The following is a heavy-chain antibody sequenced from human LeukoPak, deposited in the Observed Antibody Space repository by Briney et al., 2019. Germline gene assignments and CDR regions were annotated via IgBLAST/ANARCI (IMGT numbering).Heavy chain of an antibody. CDR1: GFTFSSYW. CDR3: ARERPIVADVDLDY. V-gene: IGHV3-7*03. D-gene: IGHD5-12*01. Sequence: PRGSLRLSCAASGFTFSSYWMSWVRQAPGKGLEWVANIKQDGSEKYYVDSVKGRFTISRDNAKNSLYLQMNSLRAEDTAEYYCARERPIVADVDLDYWGQGTLVTVSS. J-gene: IGHJ4*02. CDR2: IKQDGSEK.